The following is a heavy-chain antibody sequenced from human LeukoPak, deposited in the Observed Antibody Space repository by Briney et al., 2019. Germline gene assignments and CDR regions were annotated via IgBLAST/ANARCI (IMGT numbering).Heavy chain of an antibody. D-gene: IGHD1-1*01. J-gene: IGHJ5*02. CDR2: IYTSGST. CDR3: GRLNWSYGGGLDP. CDR1: GGSISSYY. V-gene: IGHV4-4*09. Sequence: SETLSLTCTVSGGSISSYYWSWIRQPPGKGLEWIGYIYTSGSTNYNPSLKSRVTISVDTSKNQFSLKLSSVTAADTAVYYWGRLNWSYGGGLDPWAREPWSPSPQ.